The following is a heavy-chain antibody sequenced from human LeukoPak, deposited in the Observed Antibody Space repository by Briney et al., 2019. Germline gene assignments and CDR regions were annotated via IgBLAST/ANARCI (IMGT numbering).Heavy chain of an antibody. D-gene: IGHD2-15*01. Sequence: GGSLRLSCAASGFTFSTYAMNWVRQAPGKGLEWVSYISSSGTTIYYAERRFTISRGNAKNSLYLLMNSLRAEDTAIYYCARGYCSGGSCYGGDYWGQGTLVTVSS. CDR3: ARGYCSGGSCYGGDY. V-gene: IGHV3-48*03. CDR2: ISSSGTTI. CDR1: GFTFSTYA. J-gene: IGHJ4*02.